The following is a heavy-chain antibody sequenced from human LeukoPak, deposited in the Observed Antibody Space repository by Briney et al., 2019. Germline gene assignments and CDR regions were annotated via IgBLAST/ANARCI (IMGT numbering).Heavy chain of an antibody. J-gene: IGHJ4*02. V-gene: IGHV3-21*01. CDR1: GSTFSSYS. D-gene: IGHD3-10*01. CDR2: ISSSSSYI. CDR3: ARRSAWFGEAPPDY. Sequence: GGSLRLSCAASGSTFSSYSMNWVRQAPGKGLEWVSSISSSSSYIYYADSVKGRFTISRDNAKNSLYLQMNSLRAEDTAVYYCARRSAWFGEAPPDYWGQGTLVTVSS.